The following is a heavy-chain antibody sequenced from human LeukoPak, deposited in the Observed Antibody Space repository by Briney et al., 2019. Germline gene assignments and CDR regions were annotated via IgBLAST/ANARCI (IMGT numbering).Heavy chain of an antibody. J-gene: IGHJ4*02. CDR3: ARGVRHCSSSSCYCVPNY. CDR2: IKQDGSEK. V-gene: IGHV3-7*01. Sequence: GGSLRLSCAASGFTFSSYCMSWVRQAPGKGLEWVANIKQDGSEKYYVNSVKGRFTISRDNAKNSLYLQMNSVRVEDTAVYYCARGVRHCSSSSCYCVPNYWGQGALVTVSS. D-gene: IGHD2-2*01. CDR1: GFTFSSYC.